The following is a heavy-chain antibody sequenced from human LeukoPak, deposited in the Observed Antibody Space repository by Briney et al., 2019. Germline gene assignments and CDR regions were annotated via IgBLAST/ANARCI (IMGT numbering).Heavy chain of an antibody. CDR2: IIPIFGTA. CDR3: ARADYDFWSGYPDIYYMGV. Sequence: ASVKVSCKASGSTFSSYAISWVRQAPGQGLEWMGRIIPIFGTANYAQKFQGRVTITTDESTSTAYMELSSLRSEDTAVYYCARADYDFWSGYPDIYYMGVWGKGTTVTVSS. CDR1: GSTFSSYA. D-gene: IGHD3-3*01. J-gene: IGHJ6*03. V-gene: IGHV1-69*05.